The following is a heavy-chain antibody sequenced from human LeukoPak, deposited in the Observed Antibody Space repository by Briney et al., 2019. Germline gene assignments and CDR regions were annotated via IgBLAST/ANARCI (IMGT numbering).Heavy chain of an antibody. D-gene: IGHD2-15*01. V-gene: IGHV7-4-1*02. CDR3: ARTPDYCSGGSCYWFDP. Sequence: ASVKVSCKASGYTFTGYYMHWVRQAPGQGLEWMGWINTNTGNPTYAQGFTGRFVFSLDTSVSTAYLQISSLKAEDTAVYYCARTPDYCSGGSCYWFDPWGQGTLVTVSS. CDR2: INTNTGNP. J-gene: IGHJ5*02. CDR1: GYTFTGYY.